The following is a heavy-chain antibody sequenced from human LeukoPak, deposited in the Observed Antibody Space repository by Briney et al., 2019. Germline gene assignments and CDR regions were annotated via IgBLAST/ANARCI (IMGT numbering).Heavy chain of an antibody. CDR1: GGSFSGYY. V-gene: IGHV4-34*01. CDR3: AIDEYCSGGSCYSGSDAFDI. CDR2: INHSGST. Sequence: SETLSLTCAVYGGSFSGYYWSWIRQPPGKGLEWIGEINHSGSTNYNPSLKSRVTMSVDTSKNQFSLKLSSVTAADTAVYYCAIDEYCSGGSCYSGSDAFDIWGQGTMVTVSS. D-gene: IGHD2-15*01. J-gene: IGHJ3*02.